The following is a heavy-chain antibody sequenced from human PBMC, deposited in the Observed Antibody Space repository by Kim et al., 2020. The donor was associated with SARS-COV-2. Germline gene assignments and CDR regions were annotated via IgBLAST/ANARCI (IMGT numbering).Heavy chain of an antibody. CDR1: GGSISSYY. V-gene: IGHV4-59*08. CDR3: ARHGVDFWSGYYLDY. Sequence: SETLSLTCTVSGGSISSYYWSWIRQPPGKGLEWIGYIYYSGSTNYNPSLKSRVTISVDTSKNQFSLKLSSVTAADTAVYYCARHGVDFWSGYYLDYWGQGTLVTVSS. D-gene: IGHD3-3*01. J-gene: IGHJ4*02. CDR2: IYYSGST.